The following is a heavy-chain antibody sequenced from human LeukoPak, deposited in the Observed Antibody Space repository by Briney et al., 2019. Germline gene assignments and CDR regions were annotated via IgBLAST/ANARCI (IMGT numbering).Heavy chain of an antibody. CDR3: AREGSGGSCCDFDY. V-gene: IGHV3-21*01. CDR2: ISSSSSYI. J-gene: IGHJ4*02. D-gene: IGHD2-15*01. Sequence: GGSLRLSCAASGFTFSSYSMNWVRQAPGKGLEWVSSISSSSSYIYYADSVKGRFTISRDNAKNSLYLQMNSLRAEDTAVYHCAREGSGGSCCDFDYWGQGTLVTVSS. CDR1: GFTFSSYS.